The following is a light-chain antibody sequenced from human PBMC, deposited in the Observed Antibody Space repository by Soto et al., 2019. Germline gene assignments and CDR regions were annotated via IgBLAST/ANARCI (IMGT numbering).Light chain of an antibody. V-gene: IGLV2-14*03. CDR1: SSDVGGYNY. J-gene: IGLJ1*01. CDR3: CPYTTSSPPGYV. Sequence: ALTQPASVSGSPGQSITISCTGTSSDVGGYNYVPWYQQHPGKAPQLMIYDVSNRPSGVSTRFAGSKSGNTASLTISGLQAEDEADYYCCPYTTSSPPGYVFGTGTTVTVL. CDR2: DVS.